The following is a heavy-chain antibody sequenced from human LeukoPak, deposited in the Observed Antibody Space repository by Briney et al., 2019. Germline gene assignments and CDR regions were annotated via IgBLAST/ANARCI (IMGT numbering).Heavy chain of an antibody. D-gene: IGHD3-22*01. CDR2: IDPSDSYT. V-gene: IGHV5-10-1*01. J-gene: IGHJ4*02. CDR1: GYSLTSYW. Sequence: GESLKISCKGSGYSLTSYWISWVRQMPGKGLEWMGRIDPSDSYTNYSPSFQGHVTISADKSISTAYLQWSSLKASDTAMYYCARRKYYYDSSGYYDKYYFDYWGQGTLVTVSS. CDR3: ARRKYYYDSSGYYDKYYFDY.